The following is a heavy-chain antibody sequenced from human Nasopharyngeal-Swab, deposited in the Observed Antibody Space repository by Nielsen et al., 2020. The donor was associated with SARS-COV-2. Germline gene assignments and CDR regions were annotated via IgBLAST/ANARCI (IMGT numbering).Heavy chain of an antibody. Sequence: GGSLRLSCAASGFTFSSYSMNWVRQAPGKGLEWVSSISSSSSYIYYADSVKGRFTISRDNAKNSLYLQMNSLRAEDTAVYYCAGNRNNWNVDYHYYGMDVWGQGTTVTVSS. CDR2: ISSSSSYI. J-gene: IGHJ6*02. D-gene: IGHD1-20*01. CDR1: GFTFSSYS. V-gene: IGHV3-21*01. CDR3: AGNRNNWNVDYHYYGMDV.